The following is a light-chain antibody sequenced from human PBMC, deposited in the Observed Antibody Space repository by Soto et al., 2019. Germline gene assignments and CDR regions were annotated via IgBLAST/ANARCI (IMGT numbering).Light chain of an antibody. CDR2: DAS. J-gene: IGKJ1*01. V-gene: IGKV1-5*01. CDR3: QQYTNTNNPWM. Sequence: DIQVTQYHPTLSASVGDRVTITCRASQTISTWMAWYQQKPGKAHKLLVYDASTLQSGVASRFSGSGSGTEFTLIISGLQPDDSATYYCQQYTNTNNPWMFGQGTKVDIK. CDR1: QTISTW.